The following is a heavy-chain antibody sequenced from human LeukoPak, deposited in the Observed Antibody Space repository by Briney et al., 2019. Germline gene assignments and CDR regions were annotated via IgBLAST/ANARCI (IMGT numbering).Heavy chain of an antibody. Sequence: PGGSLRLSCAASGFTFSSYGMHWVCQALGKGLEWVAVIWYDGSNKYYADSVKGRFTISRDNSKNTLYLQMNSLRAEDTAVYYCARACRMSSSSSDYWGQGTLVTVSS. D-gene: IGHD6-6*01. J-gene: IGHJ4*02. V-gene: IGHV3-33*01. CDR2: IWYDGSNK. CDR3: ARACRMSSSSSDY. CDR1: GFTFSSYG.